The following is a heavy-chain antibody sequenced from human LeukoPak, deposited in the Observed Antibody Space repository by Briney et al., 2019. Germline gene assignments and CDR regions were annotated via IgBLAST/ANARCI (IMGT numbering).Heavy chain of an antibody. CDR3: ARDFNYYDSSVNYFDY. V-gene: IGHV3-7*01. CDR2: MKQDGSEK. D-gene: IGHD3-22*01. Sequence: GGSLRLSCAASGFTLSRYWMSWVRQAPGKGLEWVANMKQDGSEKNYVDSVKGRFTISRDNVENSLHLQMNSLRAEDTAVYYCARDFNYYDSSVNYFDYWGQGTLVTVSS. J-gene: IGHJ4*02. CDR1: GFTLSRYW.